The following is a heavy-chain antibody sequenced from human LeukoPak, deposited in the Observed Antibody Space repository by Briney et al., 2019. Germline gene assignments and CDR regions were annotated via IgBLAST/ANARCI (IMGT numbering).Heavy chain of an antibody. CDR3: ARGPLYSGSSYRLSPTNYFDY. CDR2: IYYSGST. CDR1: GGSISSHY. J-gene: IGHJ4*02. D-gene: IGHD1-26*01. Sequence: SETLSLTCTVSGGSISSHYWSWIRQPPGKGLEWIGYIYYSGSTNYNPSLKSRVPISVDTSKNQFSLKLSSVTAADTAVYYCARGPLYSGSSYRLSPTNYFDYWGQGTLVTVSS. V-gene: IGHV4-59*11.